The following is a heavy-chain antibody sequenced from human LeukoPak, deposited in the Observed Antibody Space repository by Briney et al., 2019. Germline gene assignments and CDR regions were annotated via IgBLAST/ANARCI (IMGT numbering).Heavy chain of an antibody. CDR3: ARDPMHNGGNSGAFDF. J-gene: IGHJ3*01. CDR2: IKEDGSER. Sequence: GGSLRLSCEGSAFIFSGHWMNWVRQTPGKGLEWVVSIKEDGSERQYVDSVKGRFSISRDNTKGSLFLQLNSLRAEDTAVYYCARDPMHNGGNSGAFDFWGQGTLVIVSS. V-gene: IGHV3-7*03. D-gene: IGHD4-23*01. CDR1: AFIFSGHW.